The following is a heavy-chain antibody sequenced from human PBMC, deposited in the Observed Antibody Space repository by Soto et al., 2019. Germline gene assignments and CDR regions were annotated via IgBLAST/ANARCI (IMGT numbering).Heavy chain of an antibody. CDR1: GGSIYRSGYY. D-gene: IGHD2-15*01. CDR2: IDYNGVT. CDR3: GKVLVGATGHTDSDS. V-gene: IGHV4-39*01. J-gene: IGHJ4*02. Sequence: SETLSLTCTVSGGSIYRSGYYWGWIRQPPGRGLEWIGNIDYNGVTYSNPSLKSRVTISRDTSKNQFSLKLTSVTAADTALYYCGKVLVGATGHTDSDSWGPGALVTVSS.